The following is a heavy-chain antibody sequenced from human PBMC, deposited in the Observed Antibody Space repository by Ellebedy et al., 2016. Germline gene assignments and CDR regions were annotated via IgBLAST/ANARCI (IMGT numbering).Heavy chain of an antibody. V-gene: IGHV3-21*04. CDR2: ISSSSSYI. D-gene: IGHD3-16*01. J-gene: IGHJ4*02. Sequence: GESLKISXAASGFTFSSYSMNWVRQAPGKGLEWVSSISSSSSYIYYADSVKGRFTISRDNSKNTLYLQMNSLRAEDTAVYYCARDRGGYFDYWGQGTLVTVSS. CDR1: GFTFSSYS. CDR3: ARDRGGYFDY.